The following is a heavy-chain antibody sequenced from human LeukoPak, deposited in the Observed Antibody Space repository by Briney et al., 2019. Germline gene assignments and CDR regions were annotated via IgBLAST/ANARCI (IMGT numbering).Heavy chain of an antibody. J-gene: IGHJ4*02. CDR3: ARGGDYELYYFDY. CDR2: IYTSGST. D-gene: IGHD2-21*02. V-gene: IGHV4-61*02. Sequence: SETLSLTCTVSGDSISGSSYYWDWVRQPAGKGLEWIGRIYTSGSTNYNPSLKSRVTMSVDTSKNQFSLKLSSVTAADTAVYYCARGGDYELYYFDYWGQGTLVTVSS. CDR1: GDSISGSSYY.